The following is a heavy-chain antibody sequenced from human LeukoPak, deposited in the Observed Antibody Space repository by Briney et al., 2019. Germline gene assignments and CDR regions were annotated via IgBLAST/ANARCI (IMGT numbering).Heavy chain of an antibody. CDR2: TYYSGST. CDR1: GGSISSYY. V-gene: IGHV4-59*01. J-gene: IGHJ4*02. CDR3: ARSSAYYDYVWGSYRPRYYFDY. D-gene: IGHD3-16*01. Sequence: SETLSLTCTVSGGSISSYYWSWIRQPPGKGLEWIGYTYYSGSTNYNPSLKSRVTISVDTSKNQFSLKLSSVTAADTAVYYCARSSAYYDYVWGSYRPRYYFDYWGQGTLVTVSS.